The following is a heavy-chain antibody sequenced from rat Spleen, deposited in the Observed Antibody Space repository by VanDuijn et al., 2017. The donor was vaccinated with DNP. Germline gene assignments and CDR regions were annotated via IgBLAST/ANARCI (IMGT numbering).Heavy chain of an antibody. CDR1: GFNFNDNW. Sequence: EVKLVESGGGLVQPGKSLKLSCAASGFNFNDNWMAWVRQAPTKGLEWVASISPSGDNTYYSDSVKGRFTISRDNAQSTLYLQMDSLRSEDTATYYCARATAKRDVMDAWGQGASVTVSS. D-gene: IGHD1-11*01. J-gene: IGHJ4*01. CDR2: ISPSGDNT. CDR3: ARATAKRDVMDA. V-gene: IGHV5-25*01.